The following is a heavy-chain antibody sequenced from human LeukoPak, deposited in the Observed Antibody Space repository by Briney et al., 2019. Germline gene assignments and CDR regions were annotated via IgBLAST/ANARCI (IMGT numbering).Heavy chain of an antibody. D-gene: IGHD2-15*01. CDR3: TRDLLSATPFDY. J-gene: IGHJ4*02. V-gene: IGHV3-49*03. CDR2: IRGKAYGETT. CDR1: GFTFGDYA. Sequence: GRSLRLSCTASGFTFGDYAMSWFRQAPGKGLEWVGFIRGKAYGETTEYAASVKGRFTISRDDSKSIAYLQMNSLKTEDTAVYYCTRDLLSATPFDYWGQGTLVTVSS.